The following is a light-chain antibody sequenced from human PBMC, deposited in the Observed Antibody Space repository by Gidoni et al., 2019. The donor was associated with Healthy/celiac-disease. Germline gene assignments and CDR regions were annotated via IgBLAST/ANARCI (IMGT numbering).Light chain of an antibody. Sequence: QSVLTQPPSASGTPGPRVTISCSGSSSNIGSNYVYWYQQLPGTAPKLLIYRNDQRPSGGPDRFSGSKSGTSASLAISGLRSEDEADYYCEAWDDSLSGVIFGGGTKLTVL. CDR3: EAWDDSLSGVI. CDR1: SSNIGSNY. CDR2: RND. V-gene: IGLV1-47*01. J-gene: IGLJ2*01.